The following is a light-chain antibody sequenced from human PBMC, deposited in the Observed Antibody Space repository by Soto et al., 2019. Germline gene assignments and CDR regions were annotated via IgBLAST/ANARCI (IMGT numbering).Light chain of an antibody. V-gene: IGKV1-9*01. J-gene: IGKJ4*01. CDR3: QQLNSYPLT. CDR2: AAS. Sequence: DIQLTQSPSFLSASVGARVTITCRASLGMSNYVAWYQQIPGKAPKLLIYAASTLLSGVPSRFSGSGSGTEFTLTISSLQPEDFATYSCQQLNSYPLTFGGGTRVEIK. CDR1: LGMSNY.